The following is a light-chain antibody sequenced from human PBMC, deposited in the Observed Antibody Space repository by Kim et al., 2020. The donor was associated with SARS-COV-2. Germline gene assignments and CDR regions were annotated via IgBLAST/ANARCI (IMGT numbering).Light chain of an antibody. CDR2: AAS. CDR3: QKFNNWPLT. CDR1: QSVSSN. Sequence: VPPGERVTLSCRASQSVSSNLAWYQQKPGQTPSLFIYAASYRATGIPARFSGSGSGTEFTLTISSLQSEDFAVYYCQKFNNWPLTFGGGTKVDSK. J-gene: IGKJ4*01. V-gene: IGKV3D-15*01.